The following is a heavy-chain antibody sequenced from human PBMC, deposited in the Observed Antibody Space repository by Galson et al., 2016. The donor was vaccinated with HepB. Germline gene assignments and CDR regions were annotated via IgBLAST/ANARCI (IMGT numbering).Heavy chain of an antibody. J-gene: IGHJ6*02. Sequence: SLRLSCAASGFTFSSYAMAWVRQAPEKGLEWVSVISGSGTTTYYADSVKGRFTISRDNPKNTLYLQMNSLRAEDTALYYCAKDSEGGYYYDSSGYSQLFYGMDVWGQGTTVTVSS. CDR2: ISGSGTTT. CDR3: AKDSEGGYYYDSSGYSQLFYGMDV. V-gene: IGHV3-23*01. CDR1: GFTFSSYA. D-gene: IGHD3-22*01.